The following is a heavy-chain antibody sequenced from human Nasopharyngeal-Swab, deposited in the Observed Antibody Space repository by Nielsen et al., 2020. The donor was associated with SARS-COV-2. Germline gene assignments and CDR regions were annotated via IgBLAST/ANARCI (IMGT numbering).Heavy chain of an antibody. D-gene: IGHD6-13*01. V-gene: IGHV1-69*01. CDR3: VTSSSKTINYSYYMDV. Sequence: WVRQAPGQGLEWMGGIIPIFGTANYAQKFQGRVTITADESTSTAYMELSSLRSEDTAVYYCVTSSSKTINYSYYMDVWGKGTTVTVSS. CDR2: IIPIFGTA. J-gene: IGHJ6*03.